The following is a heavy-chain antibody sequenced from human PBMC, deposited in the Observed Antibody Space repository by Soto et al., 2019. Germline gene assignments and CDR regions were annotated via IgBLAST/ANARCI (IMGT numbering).Heavy chain of an antibody. J-gene: IGHJ5*02. V-gene: IGHV1-8*02. CDR3: ARWSYYYDSSGYYSWFDP. D-gene: IGHD3-22*01. Sequence: ASVKVSCKASGYTFTSYYMHWVRQAPGQGLEWMGWMNPNSGNTGYAQKFQGRVTMTRNTSISTAYMELSSLRSEDTAVYYCARWSYYYDSSGYYSWFDPWGQGTLVTVSS. CDR2: MNPNSGNT. CDR1: GYTFTSYY.